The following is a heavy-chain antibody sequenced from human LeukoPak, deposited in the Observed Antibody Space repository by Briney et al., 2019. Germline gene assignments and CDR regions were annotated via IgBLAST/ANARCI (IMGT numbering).Heavy chain of an antibody. J-gene: IGHJ5*02. Sequence: SETLSLTCAVYGGSFSGYNWSWIRQPPGKGLEWIGEINHSGGANYNPSLKNRVSISIDTSKKQFSLKLSSVTAADTAVYYCASRYCSGVDCYSWFDPWGQGTLVTVSS. D-gene: IGHD2-21*02. CDR1: GGSFSGYN. V-gene: IGHV4-34*01. CDR3: ASRYCSGVDCYSWFDP. CDR2: INHSGGA.